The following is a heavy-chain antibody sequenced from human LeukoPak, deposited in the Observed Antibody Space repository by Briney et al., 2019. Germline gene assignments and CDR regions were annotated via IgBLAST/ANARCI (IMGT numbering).Heavy chain of an antibody. CDR3: AKDPRRYSRTGGYFDY. Sequence: PGRSLRLSCAASGFTFSNYAMHWVRQAPGKGLEWVTVISYDGSNQYYADFVKGRFTISRDNSKNTLYLQMNSLRAEDTAVYYCAKDPRRYSRTGGYFDYWGQGTLVTVSS. D-gene: IGHD6-13*01. CDR2: ISYDGSNQ. J-gene: IGHJ4*02. CDR1: GFTFSNYA. V-gene: IGHV3-30*04.